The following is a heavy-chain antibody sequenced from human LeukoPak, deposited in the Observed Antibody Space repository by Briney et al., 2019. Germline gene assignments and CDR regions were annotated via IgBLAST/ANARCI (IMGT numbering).Heavy chain of an antibody. CDR2: ITSSSSYI. CDR1: GFTFSRYS. V-gene: IGHV3-21*01. CDR3: AISDMAAAGIDY. D-gene: IGHD6-13*01. Sequence: GGSLRLSCAASGFTFSRYSMNWVRQAPGKGLEWVSSITSSSSYIYYADSVKGRFTISKDNAKNSLYLQMNSLRAEDTAVYYCAISDMAAAGIDYWGQGTLVTVSS. J-gene: IGHJ4*02.